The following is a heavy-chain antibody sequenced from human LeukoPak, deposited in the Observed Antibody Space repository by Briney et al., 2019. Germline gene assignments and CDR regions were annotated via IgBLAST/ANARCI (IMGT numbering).Heavy chain of an antibody. CDR2: IKQDGSEK. J-gene: IGHJ6*03. D-gene: IGHD3-3*01. CDR1: GFTFSSYG. V-gene: IGHV3-7*01. Sequence: GGSLRLSCAASGFTFSSYGMHWVRQAPGKGLEWVANIKQDGSEKYYVDSVKGRFTISRDNAKNSLYLQMNSLRAEDTAVYYCARERFLEWLLYYYYYYMDVWGKGTTVTVSS. CDR3: ARERFLEWLLYYYYYYMDV.